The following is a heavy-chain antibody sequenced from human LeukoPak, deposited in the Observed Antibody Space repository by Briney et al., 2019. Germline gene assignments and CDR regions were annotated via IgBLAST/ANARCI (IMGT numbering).Heavy chain of an antibody. J-gene: IGHJ6*03. V-gene: IGHV1-69*06. CDR2: IIPIFGTA. CDR3: ARGGGAQYYYYYMDV. D-gene: IGHD3-16*01. CDR1: GGTFSSYA. Sequence: GSSVKVSCKASGGTFSSYAISWVRQAPGQGLEWMGRIIPIFGTANYAQKFQGRVTITADKSTSTAYMELSSLRSEDTAVYYCARGGGAQYYYYYMDVWGKRTTVTVSS.